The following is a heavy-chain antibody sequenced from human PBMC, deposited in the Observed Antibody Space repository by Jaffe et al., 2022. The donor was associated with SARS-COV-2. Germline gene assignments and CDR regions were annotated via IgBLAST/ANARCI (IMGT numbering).Heavy chain of an antibody. D-gene: IGHD1-26*01. CDR1: GFTVSSDY. Sequence: EVQLVESGGGLVQPGGSLRLSCVASGFTVSSDYMNWVRQAPGKGLEWVSVIYSGGTTYYADSVKGRFTISRDNSKNTVNLQMNSLTAEDTAVYYCARGRQVASGSPYYYHGMDVWGQGTTVTVSS. V-gene: IGHV3-66*02. CDR2: IYSGGTT. J-gene: IGHJ6*02. CDR3: ARGRQVASGSPYYYHGMDV.